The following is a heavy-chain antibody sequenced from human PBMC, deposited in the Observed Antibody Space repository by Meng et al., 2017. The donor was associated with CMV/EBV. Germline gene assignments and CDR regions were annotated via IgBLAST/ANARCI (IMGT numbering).Heavy chain of an antibody. CDR1: GGSISSGDYS. J-gene: IGHJ4*02. V-gene: IGHV4-30-4*08. D-gene: IGHD1-14*01. CDR3: ARVTSRVAGAFDY. CDR2: IYYSGST. Sequence: LQDAAPGVLKPPLNLFLPCTVSGGSISSGDYSWSWIRQPPGKGLEWIGYIYYSGSTYYNPSLKSRVTISVDTSKNQFSLKLSPVTAADTAVYYCARVTSRVAGAFDYWGQGTLVTVSS.